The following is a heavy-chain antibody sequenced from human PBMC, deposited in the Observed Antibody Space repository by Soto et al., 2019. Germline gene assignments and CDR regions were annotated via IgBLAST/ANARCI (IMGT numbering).Heavy chain of an antibody. D-gene: IGHD3-16*02. CDR3: ARVAIASGGVIAVTYALDV. J-gene: IGHJ6*02. V-gene: IGHV3-48*02. Sequence: PGGSLRLSCEVSGFTLSSYSMNWVRQAPGKGLDWVSFITSSGSTTYYADSVKGRFTVSRDNVKNSLFLQMNSLRDEDTAVYYCARVAIASGGVIAVTYALDVWGEGTTVTVSS. CDR2: ITSSGSTT. CDR1: GFTLSSYS.